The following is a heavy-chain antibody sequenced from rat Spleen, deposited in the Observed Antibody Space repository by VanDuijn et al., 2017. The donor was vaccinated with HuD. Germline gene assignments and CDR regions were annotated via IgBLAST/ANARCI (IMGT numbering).Heavy chain of an antibody. V-gene: IGHV5-31*01. J-gene: IGHJ2*01. D-gene: IGHD1-4*01. Sequence: EVQMVESGGGLVQPGRSLKLSCVASGITFTNYWMTWIRQAPGKGLEWIASITNPGDSTYYLDSVKGRFTISRNNAKSTLYLQMSSLRSEDTATYYCSPLPGRNLAYWGQGVMVTVSS. CDR1: GITFTNYW. CDR2: ITNPGDST. CDR3: SPLPGRNLAY.